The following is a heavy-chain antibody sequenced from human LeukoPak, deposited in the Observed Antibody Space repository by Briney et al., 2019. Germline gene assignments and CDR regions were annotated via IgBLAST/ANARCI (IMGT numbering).Heavy chain of an antibody. CDR3: ARARRPYYDFWSGYVPIDAFDI. D-gene: IGHD3-3*01. CDR1: GYTFTSYY. V-gene: IGHV1-46*01. CDR2: INPSGGST. Sequence: ASVKVSCKASGYTFTSYYMHWVRQAPGQGLEWMGIINPSGGSTSYAQKFQGRVTMTRDTSTSTVYMELSSLRSEDTAVYYCARARRPYYDFWSGYVPIDAFDIWGQGTMVTVSS. J-gene: IGHJ3*02.